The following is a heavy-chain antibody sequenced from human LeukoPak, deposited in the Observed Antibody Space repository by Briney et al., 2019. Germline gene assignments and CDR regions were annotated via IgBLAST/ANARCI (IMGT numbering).Heavy chain of an antibody. CDR3: ARPRGFYYYGSGSYYTYFDY. CDR1: GYTFTSYG. J-gene: IGHJ4*02. V-gene: IGHV1-18*01. D-gene: IGHD3-10*01. CDR2: ISAYNGNT. Sequence: ASVKVSCKASGYTFTSYGISWVRQAPGQGLEGMGWISAYNGNTNYAHKLQGRVIITTDPPTSTAYMELSSLRSDDTAVYYCARPRGFYYYGSGSYYTYFDYWGQGTLVTVSS.